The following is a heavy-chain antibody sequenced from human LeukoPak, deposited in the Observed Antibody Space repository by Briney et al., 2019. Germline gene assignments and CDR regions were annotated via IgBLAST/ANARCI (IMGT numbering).Heavy chain of an antibody. CDR2: IYYSGST. CDR3: ERYYYDSSGYYYYYFDY. CDR1: GGSISSYY. J-gene: IGHJ4*02. D-gene: IGHD3-22*01. Sequence: SETLSLTCTVSGGSISSYYWSWTRQPPGKGLEWIGYIYYSGSTNYNPSLKSRITISVDTSKNQFSLKLSSVTAADTAVYYCERYYYDSSGYYYYYFDYWGQGTLVTVSS. V-gene: IGHV4-59*01.